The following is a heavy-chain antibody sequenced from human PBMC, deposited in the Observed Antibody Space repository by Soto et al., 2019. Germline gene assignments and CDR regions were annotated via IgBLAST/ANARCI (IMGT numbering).Heavy chain of an antibody. D-gene: IGHD2-2*01. J-gene: IGHJ6*02. CDR3: ARIADCSTSSCSIPSLFLVRGYYSYYGLDV. CDR1: AYTFTSYG. CDR2: ISPYIGNS. V-gene: IGHV1-18*01. Sequence: QVQLVQSGAEVKKPGASVKVSCKASAYTFTSYGISWVRQAPGQGLEWVGWISPYIGNSNCAQKYQVRVTMTTDTSSSPAYMVLSILRSDDTAVYYCARIADCSTSSCSIPSLFLVRGYYSYYGLDVWAQGTTV.